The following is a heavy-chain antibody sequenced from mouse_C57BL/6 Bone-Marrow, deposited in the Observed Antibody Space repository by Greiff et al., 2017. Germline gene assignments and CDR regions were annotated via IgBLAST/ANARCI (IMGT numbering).Heavy chain of an antibody. Sequence: VQLQQPGTELVKPGASVKLSCKASGYTFTSYWMHWVKQRPGQGLEWIGNINPSNGGTNYNEKFKSKATLTVDTSSSTAYMQLSSLTSEDSAVYYCARWLLRDYAMDYWGQGTSVTVSS. V-gene: IGHV1-53*01. CDR2: INPSNGGT. J-gene: IGHJ4*01. D-gene: IGHD2-3*01. CDR1: GYTFTSYW. CDR3: ARWLLRDYAMDY.